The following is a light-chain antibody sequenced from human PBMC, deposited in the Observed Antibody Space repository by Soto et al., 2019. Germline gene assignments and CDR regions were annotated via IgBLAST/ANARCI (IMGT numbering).Light chain of an antibody. J-gene: IGKJ5*01. V-gene: IGKV3-11*01. Sequence: EIVLTQSPATLSLSPGERATLSCRASQSVSSHLAWYQQKPGQAPRLLIYDASTRATGIPARFSGSGSGTDFALTISILEPEDFAVYYCQQRSSWPPVTCGQGTRLEIK. CDR3: QQRSSWPPVT. CDR1: QSVSSH. CDR2: DAS.